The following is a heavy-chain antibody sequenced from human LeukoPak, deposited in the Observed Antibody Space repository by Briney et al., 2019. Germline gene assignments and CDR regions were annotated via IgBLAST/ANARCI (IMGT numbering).Heavy chain of an antibody. CDR1: GYTLTELS. D-gene: IGHD1-26*01. J-gene: IGHJ5*02. Sequence: APVKVSCKVSGYTLTELSMHWVRQAPGKGLEWMGGFDPEDGETIYAQKFQGRVTMTEDTSTDTAYMELSSLRSEDTAVYYCATYSGSYHSWFDPWGQGTLVTVSS. V-gene: IGHV1-24*01. CDR2: FDPEDGET. CDR3: ATYSGSYHSWFDP.